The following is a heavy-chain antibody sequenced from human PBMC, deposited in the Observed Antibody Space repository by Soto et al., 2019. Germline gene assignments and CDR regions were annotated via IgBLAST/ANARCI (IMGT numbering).Heavy chain of an antibody. J-gene: IGHJ4*02. CDR3: AGARVEGSKAGTKVLVFAY. Sequence: QVQLVQSGAEVKKPGSSVKVSCKASGGTFSSYAISWVRQAPGQGLEWMGGIIPIFGTANYAQKFQGRVTITADESTSRAYRELSSLRSEDTAVYYCAGARVEGSKAGTKVLVFAYWGQGTLVTVSS. CDR2: IIPIFGTA. CDR1: GGTFSSYA. D-gene: IGHD1-1*01. V-gene: IGHV1-69*01.